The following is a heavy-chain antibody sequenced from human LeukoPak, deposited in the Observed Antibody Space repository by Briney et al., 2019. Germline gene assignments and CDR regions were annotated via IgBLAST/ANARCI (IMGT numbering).Heavy chain of an antibody. J-gene: IGHJ3*02. CDR2: IIPILGIA. V-gene: IGHV1-69*04. CDR1: GYIFTNYD. D-gene: IGHD4-17*01. Sequence: SVKVSCKASGYIFTNYDISWVRQAPGQGLEWMGRIIPILGIANYAQKFQGRVTITADKSTSTAYMELSSLRSEDTAVYYCARLQTLTTVTNAFDIWGQGTMVTVSS. CDR3: ARLQTLTTVTNAFDI.